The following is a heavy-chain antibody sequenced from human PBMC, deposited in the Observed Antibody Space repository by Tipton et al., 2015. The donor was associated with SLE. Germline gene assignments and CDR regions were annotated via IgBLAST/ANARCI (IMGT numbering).Heavy chain of an antibody. V-gene: IGHV4-34*01. Sequence: LRLSCGVYGGSFSGYYWSWIRQPPGKGLEWIGEINYSGSTNYNPSLKSRVSISVDTSKNQFSLKLSSVTAADTAVYYCARGRGWYDFWSGYYPGAFDIWGQGTMVTVSS. CDR2: INYSGST. CDR1: GGSFSGYY. J-gene: IGHJ3*02. CDR3: ARGRGWYDFWSGYYPGAFDI. D-gene: IGHD3-3*01.